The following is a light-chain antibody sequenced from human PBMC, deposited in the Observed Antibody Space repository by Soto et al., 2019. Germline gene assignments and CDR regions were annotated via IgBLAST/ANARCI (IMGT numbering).Light chain of an antibody. CDR1: QSVLYSSNNKNY. CDR3: QKYYGTPFT. J-gene: IGKJ3*01. V-gene: IGKV4-1*01. CDR2: CAS. Sequence: DIVMTQSPDSLAVSLGERATIHCKSSQSVLYSSNNKNYFAWYQQKPGQPPKLLIYCASTRESGVPDRFSGSGSGTDFTLTISGLQAEDVAVYYCQKYYGTPFTFGPGTKVDLK.